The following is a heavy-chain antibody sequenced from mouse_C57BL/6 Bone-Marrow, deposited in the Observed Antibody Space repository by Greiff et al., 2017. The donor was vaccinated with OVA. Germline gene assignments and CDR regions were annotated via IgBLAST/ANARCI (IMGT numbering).Heavy chain of an antibody. V-gene: IGHV1-50*01. J-gene: IGHJ1*03. CDR2: IDPSDSYP. CDR1: GYTFTSYW. CDR3: ARDFGGYFDV. Sequence: VQLQQPGAELVKPGASVKLSCKASGYTFTSYWMQWVKQRPGQGLEWIGEIDPSDSYPNYNQKLKGKATLTVDTSSSTAYMQLSSLTSEDAAVYYCARDFGGYFDVWGTGTTVTVSS.